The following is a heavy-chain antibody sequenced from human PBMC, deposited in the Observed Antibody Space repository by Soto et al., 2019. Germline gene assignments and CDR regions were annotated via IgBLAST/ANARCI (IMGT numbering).Heavy chain of an antibody. CDR3: ARELIGRSVWFDT. D-gene: IGHD2-15*01. Sequence: SETLSVTCTVSGGSISNYFWSWIRQPPWKGLEWVGFIYYNGSTQYNPSLKSRVTMSVDTSKNQFSLKVSSVTAADTAVYYCARELIGRSVWFDTWGQGTLVNV. CDR2: IYYNGST. J-gene: IGHJ5*02. CDR1: GGSISNYF. V-gene: IGHV4-59*01.